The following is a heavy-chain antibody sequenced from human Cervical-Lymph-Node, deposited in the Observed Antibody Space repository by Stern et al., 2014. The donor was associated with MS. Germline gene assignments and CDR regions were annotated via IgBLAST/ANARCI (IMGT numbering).Heavy chain of an antibody. CDR2: IYCGDADT. Sequence: EVQLVESGAEVKKPGESLRISCKGSGYTFTSYWIGWVRQMPGKGLGWMGIIYCGDADTRYRPCVQGQVTISADKSISTAYLQWSSLKASDTAMYYCARHSLGGYYYDMDVWGQGTTVTVSS. D-gene: IGHD2-15*01. V-gene: IGHV5-51*01. J-gene: IGHJ6*02. CDR3: ARHSLGGYYYDMDV. CDR1: GYTFTSYW.